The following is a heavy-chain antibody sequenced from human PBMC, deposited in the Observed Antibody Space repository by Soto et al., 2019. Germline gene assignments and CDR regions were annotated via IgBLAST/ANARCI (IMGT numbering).Heavy chain of an antibody. D-gene: IGHD2-2*01. CDR1: GYSFTSYW. CDR3: ARQGSDIVVVPAAHGWFDP. Sequence: EVQLVQSGAEVKKPGESLKISCKGSGYSFTSYWIGWVRQMPGKGLEWMGIIYPGDSDTRYSPSFQGQVTISADKSISTAYLQWSSLKASDTAMYYCARQGSDIVVVPAAHGWFDPWGQGTLVTVSS. V-gene: IGHV5-51*01. CDR2: IYPGDSDT. J-gene: IGHJ5*02.